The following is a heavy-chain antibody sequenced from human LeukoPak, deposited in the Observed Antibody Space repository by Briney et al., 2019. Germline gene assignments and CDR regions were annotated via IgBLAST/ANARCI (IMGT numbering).Heavy chain of an antibody. J-gene: IGHJ4*02. V-gene: IGHV1-69*06. CDR2: IIPIFGTA. D-gene: IGHD3-3*01. CDR1: GGTFSSYA. Sequence: ASVKVSCKASGGTFSSYAISWVRQAPGQGLEWMGGIIPIFGTANYAQKFQGRVTITADKSTSTAYMELSSLRSEDTAVYYCARGGYDFWSGYPYYFDYWGQGTLVTVSS. CDR3: ARGGYDFWSGYPYYFDY.